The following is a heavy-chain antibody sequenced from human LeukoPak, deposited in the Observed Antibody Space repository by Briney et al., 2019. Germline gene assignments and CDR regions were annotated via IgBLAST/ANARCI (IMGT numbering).Heavy chain of an antibody. Sequence: GGSLRLFCAASGFTFDVYGMSWVRQAPGKGLEWVSDINWNGDSTGYADSVKGRFTISRDNAKNSLYLQMNSLRAEDTALYYCARRESSYQNYYYYYHMDVWGKGTTVTVSS. V-gene: IGHV3-20*04. D-gene: IGHD3-16*02. CDR3: ARRESSYQNYYYYYHMDV. CDR2: INWNGDST. CDR1: GFTFDVYG. J-gene: IGHJ6*03.